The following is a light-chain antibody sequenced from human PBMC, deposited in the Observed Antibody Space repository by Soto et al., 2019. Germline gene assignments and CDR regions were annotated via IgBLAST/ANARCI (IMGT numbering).Light chain of an antibody. J-gene: IGKJ1*01. Sequence: DIKMSQSPSTLSASLGERVTLTCRASQSISISLAWFQQKPVKAPKLLIYDASSMASGVPSRFSGSGSGTEFTLTISSLQPDDFATYYCQQYKSYPWTFGQGTKVDIK. CDR1: QSISIS. V-gene: IGKV1-5*01. CDR2: DAS. CDR3: QQYKSYPWT.